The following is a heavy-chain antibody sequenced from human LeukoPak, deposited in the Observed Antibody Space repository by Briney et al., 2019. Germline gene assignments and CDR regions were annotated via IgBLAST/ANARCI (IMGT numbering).Heavy chain of an antibody. D-gene: IGHD2-15*01. CDR2: INPNSGGT. J-gene: IGHJ4*02. CDR3: ARVPYCSGGSCYKNFDY. CDR1: GYTFTGYY. Sequence: ASVKVSCKASGYTFTGYYMHWVRQTPGQGLEWMGWINPNSGGTNYAQKFQGRVTMTRDTSISTAYMELSRLRSDDTAVYYCARVPYCSGGSCYKNFDYWGQGTLVTVSS. V-gene: IGHV1-2*02.